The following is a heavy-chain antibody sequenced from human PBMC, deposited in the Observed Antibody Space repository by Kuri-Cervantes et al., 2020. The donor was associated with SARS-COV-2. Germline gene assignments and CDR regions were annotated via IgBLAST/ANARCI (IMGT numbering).Heavy chain of an antibody. CDR1: GGSISSYY. CDR3: ARHTYIQASYYYYGMDV. CDR2: IYYSGST. J-gene: IGHJ6*02. Sequence: SETLSLTCTVSGGSISSYYWSWIRQPPGKGLEWIGYIYYSGSTNYNPSLKSRVTISVDTSKSQFSLKLSSVTAADTAVYYCARHTYIQASYYYYGMDVWGQGTTVTVSS. V-gene: IGHV4-59*01. D-gene: IGHD1-26*01.